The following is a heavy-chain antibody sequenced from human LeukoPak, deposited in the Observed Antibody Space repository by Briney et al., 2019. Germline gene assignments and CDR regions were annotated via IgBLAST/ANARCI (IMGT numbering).Heavy chain of an antibody. CDR3: VRGGYRGFDYEY. V-gene: IGHV3-23*01. CDR1: GFTFRSYA. D-gene: IGHD5-12*01. Sequence: GGSLRLSCEASGFTFRSYAMSWVRQAPGKGLEWVSGISGSGGTTHYADSVKGRFTISRDNAKSSLYLQMNSLRAEDTAVYYCVRGGYRGFDYEYWGQGTLVTVSS. J-gene: IGHJ4*02. CDR2: ISGSGGTT.